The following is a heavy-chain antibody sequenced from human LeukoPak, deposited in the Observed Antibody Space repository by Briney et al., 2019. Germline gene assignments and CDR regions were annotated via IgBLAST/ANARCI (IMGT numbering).Heavy chain of an antibody. Sequence: GGSLRLFCAASGFTFSGHNMNWVRQAPGKGLEWISFVSISSGTIYYADSVNGRFRISRDNAKSSLDLEMNSLRAEDTAVYYCARAMSTFGGVRNYFDSWGQGTLVTVSS. J-gene: IGHJ4*02. CDR2: VSISSGTI. CDR1: GFTFSGHN. CDR3: ARAMSTFGGVRNYFDS. D-gene: IGHD3-16*01. V-gene: IGHV3-48*04.